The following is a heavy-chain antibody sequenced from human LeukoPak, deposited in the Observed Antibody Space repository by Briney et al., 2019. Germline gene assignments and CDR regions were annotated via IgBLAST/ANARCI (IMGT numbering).Heavy chain of an antibody. J-gene: IGHJ4*02. D-gene: IGHD6-13*01. CDR3: ARQHQLLDY. CDR2: FNPDSGGT. Sequence: ASVPVSCKASGYTFTGYYMHWVRQAPGQGLEWMGWFNPDSGGTHYAQKFQGRVTMTRDTSISTAYMELNRLRSDDTAVYYCARQHQLLDYWGQGTLCSVSS. V-gene: IGHV1-2*02. CDR1: GYTFTGYY.